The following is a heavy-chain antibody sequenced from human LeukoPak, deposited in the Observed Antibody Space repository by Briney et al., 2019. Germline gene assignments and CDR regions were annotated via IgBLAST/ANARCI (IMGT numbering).Heavy chain of an antibody. J-gene: IGHJ3*02. V-gene: IGHV4-59*01. CDR3: ARGRFLDAFDI. CDR2: IFYSGNT. Sequence: SETLSLTCTVSGGSISSYYWSWIRQPPGKGLEWIGYIFYSGNTNYNPSLKSRVTISVDTSKSQFSLKLSSVTAADTAVYYCARGRFLDAFDIWGQGTMVTVSS. D-gene: IGHD3-3*01. CDR1: GGSISSYY.